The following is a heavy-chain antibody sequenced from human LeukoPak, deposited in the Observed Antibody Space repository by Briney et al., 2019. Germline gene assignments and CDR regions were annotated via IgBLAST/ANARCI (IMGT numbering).Heavy chain of an antibody. CDR3: ARVIAVAGIREFDP. J-gene: IGHJ5*02. D-gene: IGHD6-19*01. Sequence: PSETLSLTCAVYGGSLSGYYWSWIRQAPGKGLEWIGSIYYSGSTYYNPSLKSRVTISVDTSKNQFSLKLSSVTAADTAVYYCARVIAVAGIREFDPWGQGTLVTVSS. V-gene: IGHV4-34*01. CDR1: GGSLSGYY. CDR2: IYYSGST.